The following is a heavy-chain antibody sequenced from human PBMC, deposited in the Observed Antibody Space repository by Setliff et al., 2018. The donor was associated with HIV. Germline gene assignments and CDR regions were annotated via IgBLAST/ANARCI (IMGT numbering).Heavy chain of an antibody. V-gene: IGHV1-8*02. CDR2: MNPASGNT. J-gene: IGHJ3*02. CDR1: GYTFTSYD. Sequence: ASVKVSCKASGYTFTSYDVNWVRQATGQGLEWMGWMNPASGNTGYAQKFQGRVTMTRNTSVSTVYMELSSRRSEDTAGYYCARVRSSFPQYTSGLVRPFDIWGQGTTVTVSS. D-gene: IGHD6-19*01. CDR3: ARVRSSFPQYTSGLVRPFDI.